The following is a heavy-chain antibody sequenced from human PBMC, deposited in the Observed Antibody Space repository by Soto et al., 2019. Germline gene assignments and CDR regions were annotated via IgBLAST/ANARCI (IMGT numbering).Heavy chain of an antibody. CDR2: ISYDGSNQ. Sequence: LRLSCAASGFTFNIYGMHWVRQAPDKGLEWVALISYDGSNQYYADSVKGRFTISRDNSKNTLFLQMNSLRADDTAVYYCAKDQASGQGSFDSWGQGTLVTSPQ. CDR3: AKDQASGQGSFDS. V-gene: IGHV3-30*18. J-gene: IGHJ4*02. CDR1: GFTFNIYG.